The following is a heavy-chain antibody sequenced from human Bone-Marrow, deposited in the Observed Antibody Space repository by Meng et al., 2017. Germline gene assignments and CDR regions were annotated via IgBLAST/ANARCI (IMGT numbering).Heavy chain of an antibody. CDR3: ARDQISKNYYGSGSTIDY. D-gene: IGHD3-10*01. J-gene: IGHJ4*02. Sequence: SETLSLTCTVPGGSISSSSYYWGWIRQPPGKGLEWIGSIYYSGSTYYNPSLKSRVTISVDTSKNQFSLKLSSVTAADTAVYYCARDQISKNYYGSGSTIDYWGQGTLVTVSS. CDR1: GGSISSSSYY. CDR2: IYYSGST. V-gene: IGHV4-39*07.